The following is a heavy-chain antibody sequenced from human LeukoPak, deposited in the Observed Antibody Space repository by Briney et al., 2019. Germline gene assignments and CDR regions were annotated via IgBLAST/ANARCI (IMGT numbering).Heavy chain of an antibody. V-gene: IGHV1-2*02. D-gene: IGHD4-17*01. J-gene: IGHJ6*03. CDR1: GYTFTGYY. Sequence: ASVKVPCKASGYTFTGYYMHWVRQAPGQGLEWMGWINPNSGGTNYAQKFQGGVTMTRDTSISTAYMELSRLRSDDTAVYYCARGLTTVTPDEDYMDVWGKGTTVTVSS. CDR2: INPNSGGT. CDR3: ARGLTTVTPDEDYMDV.